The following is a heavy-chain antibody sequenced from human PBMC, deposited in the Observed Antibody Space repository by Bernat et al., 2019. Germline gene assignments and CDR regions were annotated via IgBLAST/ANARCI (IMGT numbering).Heavy chain of an antibody. CDR3: AKGYGGYDYAYDF. D-gene: IGHD5-12*01. CDR2: ISYDGRNK. V-gene: IGHV3-30*18. Sequence: QVQLVESGGGVVQPGRSLRLSCAASGFTFSSHGIHWVRQAPGKGLEWVAVISYDGRNKYYADSVKARFTISRDNSKNTLYLQMNSLRAEDTAVYYCAKGYGGYDYAYDFWGQGTMVTVSS. J-gene: IGHJ3*01. CDR1: GFTFSSHG.